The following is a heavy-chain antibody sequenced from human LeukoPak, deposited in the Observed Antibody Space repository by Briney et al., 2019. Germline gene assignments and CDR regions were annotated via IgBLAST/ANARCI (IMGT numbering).Heavy chain of an antibody. V-gene: IGHV3-23*01. J-gene: IGHJ4*02. Sequence: GGSLRLSCAAPEFTFSSYAMSWVRQAPGKGLEWVSGISGGGDSTYYADSVKGRFTISRDHSKNTLYVQMSSLRSEDTAVYFCAKDSVEDSSGFLVNWGRGTLVTVSS. CDR1: EFTFSSYA. D-gene: IGHD3-22*01. CDR3: AKDSVEDSSGFLVN. CDR2: ISGGGDST.